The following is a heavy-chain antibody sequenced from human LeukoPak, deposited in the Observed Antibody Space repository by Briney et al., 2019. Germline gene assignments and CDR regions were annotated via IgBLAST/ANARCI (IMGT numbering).Heavy chain of an antibody. CDR1: GYSFTSYW. J-gene: IGHJ2*01. Sequence: GESLKISCQGSGYSFTSYWIGWVRQMPGKGLEWMGIIYPGDSDTRYSPSFQGQVTISADKSISTAYLQWSSLKASDTAMYYCASGYCSGGSCYDYWYFDLWGRGTLVTVSS. CDR3: ASGYCSGGSCYDYWYFDL. CDR2: IYPGDSDT. D-gene: IGHD2-15*01. V-gene: IGHV5-51*01.